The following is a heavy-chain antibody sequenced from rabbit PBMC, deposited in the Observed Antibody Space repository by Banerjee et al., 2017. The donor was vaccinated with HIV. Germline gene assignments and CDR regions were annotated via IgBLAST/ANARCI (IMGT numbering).Heavy chain of an antibody. CDR3: ARTDVSSSGYSL. J-gene: IGHJ4*01. Sequence: QSVEESGGDLVKPGGTLTLTCTVSGFSLSNYVVNWVRQAPGKGLEYIASIYAINGDAYYASWAKGRFSISKTSSTTVTLQMTSLTAADTATYFCARTDVSSSGYSLWGPGTLVTVS. D-gene: IGHD1-1*01. CDR2: IYAINGDA. V-gene: IGHV1S40*01. CDR1: GFSLSNYV.